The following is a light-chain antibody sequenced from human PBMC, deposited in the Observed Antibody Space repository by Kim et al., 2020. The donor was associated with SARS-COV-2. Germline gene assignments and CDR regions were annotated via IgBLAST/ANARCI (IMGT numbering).Light chain of an antibody. Sequence: QSALTQPASLSGSPGQSITISCSGTLSDVGTFSLISWYQQQPGKAPRLIIFDISHRPSGISGRFSGSKSGNTASLTISDLQPDDEADYFCCSFTMNVTWVFGGGTQLTVL. CDR1: LSDVGTFSL. V-gene: IGLV2-23*02. J-gene: IGLJ3*02. CDR3: CSFTMNVTWV. CDR2: DIS.